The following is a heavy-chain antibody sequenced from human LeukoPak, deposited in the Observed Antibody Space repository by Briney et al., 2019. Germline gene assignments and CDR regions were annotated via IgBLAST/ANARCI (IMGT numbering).Heavy chain of an antibody. CDR3: ARAGGSGNYYFLY. D-gene: IGHD2/OR15-2a*01. V-gene: IGHV1-18*01. Sequence: ASLKVSCKAPGYTFTSYGISWVRQAPGQGLEWMGWISAYNGNTKYSQKSQDRVTMTTDTSTSTAYMELSSLRSDDTAVYYCARAGGSGNYYFLYWGQGTLVTVSS. CDR1: GYTFTSYG. CDR2: ISAYNGNT. J-gene: IGHJ4*02.